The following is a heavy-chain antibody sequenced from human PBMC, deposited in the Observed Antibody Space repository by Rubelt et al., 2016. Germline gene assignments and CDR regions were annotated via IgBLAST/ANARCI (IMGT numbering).Heavy chain of an antibody. V-gene: IGHV1-3*01. CDR3: ARCGLHNWNDVYGMDV. CDR2: ISADNINT. Sequence: QVQLVQSGAEVKKPGASVKVSCKASGYTFTAFAMHWVRHAPGQRLEWMGWISADNINTKYSQNFQGRVTITRDTSASTAYLELGSRGADDTAVYYCARCGLHNWNDVYGMDVWGQGTTVTVSS. CDR1: GYTFTAFA. D-gene: IGHD1-1*01. J-gene: IGHJ6*02.